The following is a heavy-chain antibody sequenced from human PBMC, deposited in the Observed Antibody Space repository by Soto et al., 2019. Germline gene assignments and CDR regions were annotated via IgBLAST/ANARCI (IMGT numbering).Heavy chain of an antibody. CDR1: GVSVSNYY. CDR2: IHYSGTI. D-gene: IGHD3-10*01. J-gene: IGHJ6*02. CDR3: VRDWAGDPGHMDV. Sequence: SETLSLTCTVSGVSVSNYYWSYIRQPPGEGLEWIGQIHYSGTINYNPSLKSRVTMSLDTSKNQFSLKVTYVTAADTAVYYCVRDWAGDPGHMDVWGQGTTVTVSS. V-gene: IGHV4-59*02.